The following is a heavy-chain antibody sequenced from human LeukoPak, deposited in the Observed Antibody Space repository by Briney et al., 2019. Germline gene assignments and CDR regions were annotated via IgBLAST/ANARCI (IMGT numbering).Heavy chain of an antibody. V-gene: IGHV3-74*01. CDR1: EFTFSSYW. CDR3: ARALYGSGSSADS. CDR2: INTGGSST. D-gene: IGHD3-10*01. Sequence: GGSLRLSCAASEFTFSSYWMHWVRQAPGKGLVWVSRINTGGSSTSYADSVKGRFTISRDNAKNTLYLQMNSLRAEDTAVYYCARALYGSGSSADSWGQGTLVTVSS. J-gene: IGHJ5*01.